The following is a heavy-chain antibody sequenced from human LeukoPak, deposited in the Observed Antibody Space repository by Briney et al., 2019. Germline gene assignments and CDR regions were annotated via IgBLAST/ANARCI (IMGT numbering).Heavy chain of an antibody. Sequence: GGSLRLSCAASGFTFSNYWMHWVRQAPGKGLEWVSGINWNGGSTAYADSVKGRFTISRDNAKNSLYLQMNSLRADDTALYYCARDGDGYRRGYWGQGTLVTVSS. CDR1: GFTFSNYW. CDR3: ARDGDGYRRGY. V-gene: IGHV3-20*04. CDR2: INWNGGST. D-gene: IGHD5-24*01. J-gene: IGHJ4*02.